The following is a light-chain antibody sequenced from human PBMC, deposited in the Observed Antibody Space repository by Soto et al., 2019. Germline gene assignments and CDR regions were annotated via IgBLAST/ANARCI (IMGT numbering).Light chain of an antibody. V-gene: IGLV2-14*03. Sequence: QSALTQPASVSGSPGQSITISCTGNNSDVGGYNYVSWYQQHPGEAPKLMIYDVSDRPSGVSNRFSASKSGNTASLTISGLQPEDEADYFCCSYTSSSTPWVFGTGTKVTVL. CDR2: DVS. CDR3: CSYTSSSTPWV. J-gene: IGLJ1*01. CDR1: NSDVGGYNY.